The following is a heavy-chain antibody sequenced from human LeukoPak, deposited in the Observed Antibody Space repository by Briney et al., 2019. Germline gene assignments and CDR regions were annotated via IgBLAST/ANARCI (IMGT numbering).Heavy chain of an antibody. D-gene: IGHD6-19*01. CDR1: GYTLTELS. J-gene: IGHJ4*02. CDR2: FDPEDGET. CDR3: ATVSSGFEYYFDY. V-gene: IGHV1-24*01. Sequence: ASVKVSCKVSGYTLTELSMHWVRQAPGKGLEWMGGFDPEDGETIYAQKFQGRVTMTEDTSTDAAYMELSSLRSEDTAVYYCATVSSGFEYYFDYWGQGTLVTVSS.